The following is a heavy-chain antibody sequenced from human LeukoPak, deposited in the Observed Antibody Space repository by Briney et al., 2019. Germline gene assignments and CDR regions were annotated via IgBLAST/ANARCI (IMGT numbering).Heavy chain of an antibody. CDR1: GGSFSGYY. Sequence: SETLSLTCAVYGGSFSGYYWSWIRQPPGKGLEWIGEISHSGSTNYNPSLKSRVTISVDTSKNQFSLKLSSVTAADTAVYYCARTRGGMVRFDYWGQGTLVTVSS. CDR2: ISHSGST. V-gene: IGHV4-34*01. D-gene: IGHD3-10*01. J-gene: IGHJ4*02. CDR3: ARTRGGMVRFDY.